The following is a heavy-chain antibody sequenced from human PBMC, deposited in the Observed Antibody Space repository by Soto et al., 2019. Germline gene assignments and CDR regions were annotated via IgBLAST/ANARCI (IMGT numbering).Heavy chain of an antibody. D-gene: IGHD3-22*01. CDR2: ISYNGNT. CDR3: ARVEDYFDSSGYNH. J-gene: IGHJ5*02. Sequence: SVKVSCKASGYSFTNYGITWVRQAPGQGLEWMGWISYNGNTNYAQNLQGRVTMTTDTSTNKAYMELRGLSSDDTAVYYCARVEDYFDSSGYNHWGQGTLVPV. V-gene: IGHV1-18*04. CDR1: GYSFTNYG.